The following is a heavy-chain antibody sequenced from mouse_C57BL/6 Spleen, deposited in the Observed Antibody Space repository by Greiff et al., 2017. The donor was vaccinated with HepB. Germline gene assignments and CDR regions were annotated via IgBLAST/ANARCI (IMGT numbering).Heavy chain of an antibody. Sequence: EVQLQQSGAELVRPGASVKLSCTASGFNIKDYYMHWVKQRPEQGLEWIGRIDPEDGDTEYAPKFQGKATMTADTSSKTAYLQLSSLTSEDTAVYYGTIANWDEGDYWGQGTSVTVSS. V-gene: IGHV14-1*01. J-gene: IGHJ4*01. CDR3: TIANWDEGDY. CDR1: GFNIKDYY. CDR2: IDPEDGDT. D-gene: IGHD4-1*01.